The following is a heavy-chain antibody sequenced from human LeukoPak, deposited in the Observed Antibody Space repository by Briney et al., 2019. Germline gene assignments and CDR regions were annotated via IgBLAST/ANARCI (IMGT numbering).Heavy chain of an antibody. V-gene: IGHV4-31*03. CDR2: IYFSGST. CDR3: ARSEGLGSYLREGGPVDH. CDR1: GGSISSGGYY. J-gene: IGHJ4*02. D-gene: IGHD3-10*01. Sequence: PSQTLSLTCTVSGGSISSGGYYWSWIRQHPGKGLERIGYIYFSGSTYYNPSLKSRLTISIDTSKNQFSLKLNSVTAADTAVYYCARSEGLGSYLREGGPVDHWGQGILVTVSS.